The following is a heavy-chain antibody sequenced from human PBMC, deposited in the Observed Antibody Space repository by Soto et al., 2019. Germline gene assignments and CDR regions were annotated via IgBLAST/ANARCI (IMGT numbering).Heavy chain of an antibody. J-gene: IGHJ4*02. CDR2: IIPIFGTP. CDR1: GGTFNNYV. Sequence: QVQLVQSGAEVKKPGSSVKVSCRASGGTFNNYVINWVHQAPEQGLDWMAGIIPIFGTPNYAQKFQGRVTITADKSTSTAYMELNSLRSEDTAVYYCAGRCDGTNCLAHFDYWGQGTLVTVSS. D-gene: IGHD2-2*01. CDR3: AGRCDGTNCLAHFDY. V-gene: IGHV1-69*06.